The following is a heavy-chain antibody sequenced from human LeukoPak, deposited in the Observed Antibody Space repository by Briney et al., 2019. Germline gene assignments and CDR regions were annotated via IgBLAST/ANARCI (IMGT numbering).Heavy chain of an antibody. V-gene: IGHV3-33*01. Sequence: PGRSLRLSCAASGFTFSTYAMHWVRQAPGKGLEWVALIWYDGSNKYYADSVKGRFTISRDNSKNTLYLQMNSLRVEDTAVYYCARGRPYGHFDYWGQGTLVTVSS. CDR3: ARGRPYGHFDY. CDR1: GFTFSTYA. J-gene: IGHJ4*02. CDR2: IWYDGSNK. D-gene: IGHD4-17*01.